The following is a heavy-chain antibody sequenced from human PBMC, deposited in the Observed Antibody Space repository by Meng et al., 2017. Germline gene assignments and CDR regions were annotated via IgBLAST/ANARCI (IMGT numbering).Heavy chain of an antibody. CDR1: GYTFTSYD. J-gene: IGHJ6*02. CDR3: ARLTVAGHRDYYYGMDV. CDR2: MNPNSGNT. Sequence: ASVKVSCKASGYTFTSYDINWVRQATGQGLEWTGWMNPNSGNTGYAQKFQGRVTITRNTSISTAYMELSSLRSEDTAVYYCARLTVAGHRDYYYGMDVWGQGTTVTVSS. V-gene: IGHV1-8*03. D-gene: IGHD6-19*01.